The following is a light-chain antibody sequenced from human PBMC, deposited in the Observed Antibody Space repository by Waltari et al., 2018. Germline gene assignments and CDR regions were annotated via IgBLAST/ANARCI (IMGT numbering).Light chain of an antibody. V-gene: IGLV1-47*01. J-gene: IGLJ3*02. Sequence: QSVLTQPPSASGTPGQRVTISCSGSSSNIGSNYVYWYQQLPGTAPKLLIYRKNQRPSGVPDRCSGSKAGTSASLAISGLRSEDEADYYCAAWDDSLSGPGVFGGGTKLTVL. CDR3: AAWDDSLSGPGV. CDR1: SSNIGSNY. CDR2: RKN.